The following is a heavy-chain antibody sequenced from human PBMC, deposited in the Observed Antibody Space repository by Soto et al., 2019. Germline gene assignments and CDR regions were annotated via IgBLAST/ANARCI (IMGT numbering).Heavy chain of an antibody. CDR2: INPNSGGT. J-gene: IGHJ2*01. CDR3: ARGQQSFDL. CDR1: GYTFTGYY. V-gene: IGHV1-2*04. Sequence: QVQLVQSGAEVKKPGASVKVSCKASGYTFTGYYMHWVRQAPGQGLEWMGWINPNSGGTNYAQKLQGWVTMPRDTAISTANMELSRLRSDDTAVYYCARGQQSFDLWGRGTLVTVSS. D-gene: IGHD4-4*01.